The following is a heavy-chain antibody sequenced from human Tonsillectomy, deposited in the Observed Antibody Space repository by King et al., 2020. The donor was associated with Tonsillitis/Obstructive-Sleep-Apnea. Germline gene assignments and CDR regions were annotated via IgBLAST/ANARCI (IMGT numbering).Heavy chain of an antibody. Sequence: EQLVQSGSELKKPGASVKVSCKASGYTFTSYAMNWVRQAPGQGLEWMGWINTNTVNPTYAQGFTGRFVFSLDTSVSTAYLQISSLKAEDTAVYYCARIKIFPSSSSYWYFDLWGRGTLVTVSS. CDR1: GYTFTSYA. D-gene: IGHD2/OR15-2a*01. CDR3: ARIKIFPSSSSYWYFDL. J-gene: IGHJ2*01. CDR2: INTNTVNP. V-gene: IGHV7-4-1*02.